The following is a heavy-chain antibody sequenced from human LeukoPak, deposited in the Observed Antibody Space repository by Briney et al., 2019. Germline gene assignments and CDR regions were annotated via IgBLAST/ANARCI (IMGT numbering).Heavy chain of an antibody. CDR3: ARDLWFGELYHY. J-gene: IGHJ4*02. Sequence: ASVKVSCKASGYSFTGYYIHWVRQAPGQGLEWMGWINPDDGVSKSAQKFQGRVTMTRDTSISTAYMELSRLRSDDTAVYYCARDLWFGELYHYWGQGTLVTVSS. D-gene: IGHD3-10*01. V-gene: IGHV1-2*02. CDR2: INPDDGVS. CDR1: GYSFTGYY.